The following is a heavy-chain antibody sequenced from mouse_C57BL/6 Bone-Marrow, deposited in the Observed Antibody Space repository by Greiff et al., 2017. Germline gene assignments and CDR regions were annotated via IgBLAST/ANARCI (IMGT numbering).Heavy chain of an antibody. CDR1: GYTFTDYY. J-gene: IGHJ3*01. D-gene: IGHD2-3*01. CDR2: INPYNGDT. Sequence: VQLKQSGPVLVKPGASVKMSCKASGYTFTDYYMNWVMQSHGKSLEWIGRINPYNGDTFYNQKFKGKATLTVDKSSSTAHMELRSLTSEDSAVYYCARGDGYYSWFAYWGQGTLVTVSA. CDR3: ARGDGYYSWFAY. V-gene: IGHV1-20*01.